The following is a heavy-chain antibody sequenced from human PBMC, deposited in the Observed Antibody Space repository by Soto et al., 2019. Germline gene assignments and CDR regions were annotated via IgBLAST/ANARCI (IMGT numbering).Heavy chain of an antibody. CDR1: GFTFSSYG. D-gene: IGHD3-10*01. J-gene: IGHJ6*01. CDR3: AKDQSDDGAARKPRNNYYYFGMVV. Sequence: QVQLVESGGGVVQPGRSLRLSCAVSGFTFSSYGMHWVRQAPGKGLEWVAVISYDGSNKYYADSVKGRFTISRDNSKNTLYLQMNSLRAEDTAVYYCAKDQSDDGAARKPRNNYYYFGMVVWAQGTTVTVSS. CDR2: ISYDGSNK. V-gene: IGHV3-30*18.